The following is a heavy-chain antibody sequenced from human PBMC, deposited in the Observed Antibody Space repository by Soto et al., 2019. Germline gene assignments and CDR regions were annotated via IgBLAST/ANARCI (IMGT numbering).Heavy chain of an antibody. D-gene: IGHD3-10*01. CDR3: ARGYYYDSGSSFPY. J-gene: IGHJ4*02. Sequence: QVQLQQWGAGLFKPSETLSLPSADYSGSFSNYHWNCIPQPQGKGPEWIGEINRSGSTNYNPSLKSRVTISVDTSKNQFSLKLKSVTAADTAVYYCARGYYYDSGSSFPYWGQGTLVTVSS. V-gene: IGHV4-34*01. CDR2: INRSGST. CDR1: SGSFSNYH.